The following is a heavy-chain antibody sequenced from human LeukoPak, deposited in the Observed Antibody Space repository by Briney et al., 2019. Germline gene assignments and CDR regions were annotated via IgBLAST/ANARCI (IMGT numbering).Heavy chain of an antibody. Sequence: GGSLRLSCAASGFTFSSYSMNWVRQAPGKGLEWVSYISSSSSTIYYADSAKGRFTISRDNSKNTLYLQMNSLRAEDTAVYYCAKDSTAPISITMVRGRWYFDYWGQGTLVTVSS. CDR3: AKDSTAPISITMVRGRWYFDY. CDR2: ISSSSSTI. J-gene: IGHJ4*02. V-gene: IGHV3-48*01. CDR1: GFTFSSYS. D-gene: IGHD3-10*01.